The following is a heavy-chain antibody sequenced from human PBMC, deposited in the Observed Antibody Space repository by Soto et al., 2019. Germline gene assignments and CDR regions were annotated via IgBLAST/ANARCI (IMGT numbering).Heavy chain of an antibody. CDR1: GFTFSSYS. D-gene: IGHD4-17*01. Sequence: EVQLAESGGGLVKPGGSLRLSCAASGFTFSSYSMNWVRQAPGKGLEWVSSISSSSSYIYYADSVKGRFTISRDNAKNSLYLQMNSLRADDTAVYYCARDISYYGDYELWYFDLWGRGTLVTVSS. CDR3: ARDISYYGDYELWYFDL. J-gene: IGHJ2*01. V-gene: IGHV3-21*01. CDR2: ISSSSSYI.